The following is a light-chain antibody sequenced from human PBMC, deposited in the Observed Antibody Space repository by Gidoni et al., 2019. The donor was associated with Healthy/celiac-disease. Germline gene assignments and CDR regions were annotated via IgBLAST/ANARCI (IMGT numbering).Light chain of an antibody. CDR3: SSYTSSSTVV. J-gene: IGLJ2*01. Sequence: QSALTQPASVSGSPGQSITISCTGISSDVGGYNYLSWYQQHPGKAPKLMIYEVSNRPSGVSNRFSGSKSGNTASLTISGLQAEDEADYYCSSYTSSSTVVFGGGTKLTVL. CDR1: SSDVGGYNY. CDR2: EVS. V-gene: IGLV2-14*01.